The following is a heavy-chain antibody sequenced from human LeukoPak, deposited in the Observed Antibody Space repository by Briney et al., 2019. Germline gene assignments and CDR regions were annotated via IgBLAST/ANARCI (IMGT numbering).Heavy chain of an antibody. CDR2: TYFRSKWYN. CDR3: ARGGGFPLDY. V-gene: IGHV6-1*01. D-gene: IGHD4-23*01. J-gene: IGHJ4*02. Sequence: SQTLSLTCAIAGDSVSSNSAAWNWIRQSPSRGLEWLGRTYFRSKWYNRYAVSVKSRITSNPDTSKSQFSLQLNSVTPDDTAVYYCARGGGFPLDYWGQGTLVTVSS. CDR1: GDSVSSNSAA.